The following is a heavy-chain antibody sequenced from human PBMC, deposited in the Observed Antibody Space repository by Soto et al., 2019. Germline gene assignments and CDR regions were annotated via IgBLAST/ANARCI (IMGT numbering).Heavy chain of an antibody. J-gene: IGHJ4*02. Sequence: QITLKESGPTLVKPTQTLTLTCTFSGFSISSSGGGVGWIRQPPGKALEWLALIYWNDDKRYTPSLKSRLTITKDTSKNQVVLTMTNMAPVDTATYYCAHSPVYDSSGYPVRWGQGSLVTVSS. CDR3: AHSPVYDSSGYPVR. CDR2: IYWNDDK. D-gene: IGHD3-22*01. V-gene: IGHV2-5*01. CDR1: GFSISSSGGG.